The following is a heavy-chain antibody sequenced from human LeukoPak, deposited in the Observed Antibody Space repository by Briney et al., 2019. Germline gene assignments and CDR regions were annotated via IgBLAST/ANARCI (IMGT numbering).Heavy chain of an antibody. CDR2: IYYSGST. D-gene: IGHD3-3*01. Sequence: SETLSLTCTVSGGSISSYYWSWIRQPPGKGLEWIGYIYYSGSTNYNPSLKSRVTISVDTSKNQFSLKLSSVTAADTAVYYCARHVTDFWSGSFYYMDVWGKGTTVTVSS. CDR3: ARHVTDFWSGSFYYMDV. CDR1: GGSISSYY. J-gene: IGHJ6*03. V-gene: IGHV4-59*08.